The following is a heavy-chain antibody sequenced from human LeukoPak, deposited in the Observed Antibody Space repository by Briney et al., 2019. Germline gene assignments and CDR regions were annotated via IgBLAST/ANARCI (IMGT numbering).Heavy chain of an antibody. CDR1: GASMSDYY. D-gene: IGHD3-9*01. J-gene: IGHJ4*02. CDR3: VRRVRYFGQNDY. V-gene: IGHV4-59*08. CDR2: IYYTGST. Sequence: SEILSLTCTVSGASMSDYYWSWVRQPPGKGLEWIGYIYYTGSTNYNPSLKSRVTMSVDTSKNQISLKLSSVTAADSAVYYCVRRVRYFGQNDYWGQGTLVTVSS.